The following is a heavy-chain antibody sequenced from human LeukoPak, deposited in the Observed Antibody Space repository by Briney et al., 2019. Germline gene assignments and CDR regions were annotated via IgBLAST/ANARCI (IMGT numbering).Heavy chain of an antibody. V-gene: IGHV4-30-4*01. CDR1: GGSISSGDYY. J-gene: IGHJ4*02. CDR2: IYYSGST. D-gene: IGHD3-16*01. Sequence: PSETLSRTCTVSGGSISSGDYYWSWIRQPPGKGLEWIGYIYYSGSTYYNPSLKSRVTISVDTSKNQFSLKLSSVTAADTAVYYCTGNAELWVYWGQGTLVTVSS. CDR3: TGNAELWVY.